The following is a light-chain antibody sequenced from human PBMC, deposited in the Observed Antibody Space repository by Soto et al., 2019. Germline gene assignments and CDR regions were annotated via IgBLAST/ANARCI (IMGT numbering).Light chain of an antibody. CDR2: AAS. V-gene: IGKV1-39*01. Sequence: DIQMTHSPSSLSASVGDRVTITCRASQNIIFYLNRYQQKIGKAPKLRIYAASTLQSGVTSRFSGRGSGTDVTLTISNLQPEDFATYFCQQSYTTPLYSCGQGTK. CDR1: QNIIFY. CDR3: QQSYTTPLYS. J-gene: IGKJ2*01.